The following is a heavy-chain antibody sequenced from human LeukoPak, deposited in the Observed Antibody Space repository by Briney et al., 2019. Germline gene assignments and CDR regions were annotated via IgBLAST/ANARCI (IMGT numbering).Heavy chain of an antibody. D-gene: IGHD3-10*01. V-gene: IGHV3-21*01. CDR1: GFTLSTAS. CDR2: ISSSGKYI. CDR3: ARQPFGPGTYLQY. J-gene: IGHJ1*01. Sequence: GGSLRLSCAAPGFTLSTASMNWVRQAPGKGLDWVASISSSGKYISYAESLKGRFTISRDNAKNIVTLQMDSLRVEDTATYYCARQPFGPGTYLQYWGQGTLVIVSS.